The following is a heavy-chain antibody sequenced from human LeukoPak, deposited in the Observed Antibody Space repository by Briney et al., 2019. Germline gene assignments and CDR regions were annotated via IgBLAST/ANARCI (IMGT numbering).Heavy chain of an antibody. Sequence: GGSLRLSCAASGFTFSSYGMHWVRQAPGKGLEWVAVIWYDGSNKYYADSVKGRFTISRDNSKNTLYLQMNSLRAEDTAVYYCARDRGSYWDGGNDYWGQETLVTVSS. CDR2: IWYDGSNK. CDR3: ARDRGSYWDGGNDY. D-gene: IGHD1-26*01. J-gene: IGHJ4*02. V-gene: IGHV3-33*01. CDR1: GFTFSSYG.